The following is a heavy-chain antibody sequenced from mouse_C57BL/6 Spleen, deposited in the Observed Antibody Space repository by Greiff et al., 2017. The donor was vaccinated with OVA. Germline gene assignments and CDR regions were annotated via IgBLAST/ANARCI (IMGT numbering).Heavy chain of an antibody. Sequence: VQLQQPGAELVKPGASVKMSCKASGYTFTSYWISWVKQRPRQGLEWIGDIYPGSGSTNYNEKFKSKATLTVDTSSSTAYMQLSSLTSEDSAVYYCARWSDLYYDYLYFDYWGQGTTLTVSS. D-gene: IGHD2-4*01. CDR1: GYTFTSYW. J-gene: IGHJ2*01. CDR3: ARWSDLYYDYLYFDY. CDR2: IYPGSGST. V-gene: IGHV1-55*01.